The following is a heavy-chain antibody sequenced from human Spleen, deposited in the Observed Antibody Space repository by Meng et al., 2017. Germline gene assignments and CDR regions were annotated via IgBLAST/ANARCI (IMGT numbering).Heavy chain of an antibody. Sequence: EGLLVESGGGLLQPGRSLRLSCAGSGFTFSRYAMSWVRQSPGRGLEWVSTIIGSGDNTYYADSVKGRFTISRDNSKNTLYLQMNSLRAEDTAVYYCAQDLFAGRLFPGYWGQGTLVTVSS. CDR2: IIGSGDNT. D-gene: IGHD1-14*01. J-gene: IGHJ4*02. CDR3: AQDLFAGRLFPGY. V-gene: IGHV3-23*04. CDR1: GFTFSRYA.